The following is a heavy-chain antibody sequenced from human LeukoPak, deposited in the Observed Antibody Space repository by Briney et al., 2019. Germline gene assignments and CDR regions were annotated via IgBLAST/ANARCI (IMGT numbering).Heavy chain of an antibody. CDR2: IVVGSGNT. V-gene: IGHV1-58*02. CDR3: AAVASDHYYDNSGYFLPAFDI. D-gene: IGHD3-22*01. Sequence: SVKVSCKASGFTFTRSVMQWVRQARGQRLEWIGWIVVGSGNTNYAQKFQERVTITRDMSTSTAYMELSSLRSEDTAVYYCAAVASDHYYDNSGYFLPAFDIWGQGTMVTVSS. CDR1: GFTFTRSV. J-gene: IGHJ3*02.